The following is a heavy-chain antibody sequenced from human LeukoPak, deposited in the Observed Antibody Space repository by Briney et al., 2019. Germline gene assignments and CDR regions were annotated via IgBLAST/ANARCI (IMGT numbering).Heavy chain of an antibody. CDR2: ISGSGGST. CDR1: GFSFSDDW. CDR3: ARGQSFDWSTHEY. D-gene: IGHD3-9*01. J-gene: IGHJ4*02. Sequence: GGSLRLSCGASGFSFSDDWMSWVRQAPGKGLEWVSAISGSGGSTYYADSVRGRFTISRDNAKNSLYLQMNSLRAEDTAVYYCARGQSFDWSTHEYWGQGTLVTVSS. V-gene: IGHV3-11*04.